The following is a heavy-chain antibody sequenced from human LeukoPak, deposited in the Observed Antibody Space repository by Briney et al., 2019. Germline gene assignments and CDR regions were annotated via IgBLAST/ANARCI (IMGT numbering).Heavy chain of an antibody. V-gene: IGHV4-59*02. CDR2: IYYNGST. Sequence: SETLSLTCTVSGGSVSRFYWSWIRQPPGKGLEWIGYIYYNGSTNYNPSLKSRVTISVDRSKNQFSLKLSSVTAADTAVYYCARVTLDGWLQRQGSFDYWGQGTLVTVSS. J-gene: IGHJ4*02. D-gene: IGHD5-24*01. CDR3: ARVTLDGWLQRQGSFDY. CDR1: GGSVSRFY.